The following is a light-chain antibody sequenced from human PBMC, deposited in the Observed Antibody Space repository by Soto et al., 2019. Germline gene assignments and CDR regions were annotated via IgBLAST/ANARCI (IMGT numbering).Light chain of an antibody. V-gene: IGLV2-14*01. CDR3: CSYTSSSTLGV. Sequence: QSALTQPASVSGSPGQSITISCTGTSSDVGGYNYVSWYQQHPDKAPKLIIYDVNDRPSGVSNRFSGSKSGNTASLTISGLQAEDEADYYCCSYTSSSTLGVFGTGTKVTVL. CDR2: DVN. CDR1: SSDVGGYNY. J-gene: IGLJ1*01.